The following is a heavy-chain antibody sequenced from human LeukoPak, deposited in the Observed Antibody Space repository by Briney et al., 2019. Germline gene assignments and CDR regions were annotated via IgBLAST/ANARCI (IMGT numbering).Heavy chain of an antibody. CDR1: GFPFSSYW. V-gene: IGHV3-7*01. CDR2: IKQDGSEK. Sequence: GGSLRLSCEASGFPFSSYWMTWVRQAPGKGLEWVANIKQDGSEKHYVDSVKGRFTISRDSAKNSLYLQMNSLRAEDTALYYCVSSSFVLDYWGQGTLVTVSS. CDR3: VSSSFVLDY. J-gene: IGHJ4*02. D-gene: IGHD6-13*01.